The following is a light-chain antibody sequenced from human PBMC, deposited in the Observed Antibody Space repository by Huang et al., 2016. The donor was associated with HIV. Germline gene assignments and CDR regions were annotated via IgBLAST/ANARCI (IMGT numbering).Light chain of an antibody. V-gene: IGKV3-20*01. CDR2: VAS. CDR1: QSINNNY. J-gene: IGKJ2*01. Sequence: EIVLTQSPGTLSLSPGEGATLSCRASQSINNNYLDWYQQKPAQPPRLLVYVASSRATGVPDRFTGSGSGTDFNLTISRLETEDFAMYFCQHYGTSPQTFGQGTKLEIK. CDR3: QHYGTSPQT.